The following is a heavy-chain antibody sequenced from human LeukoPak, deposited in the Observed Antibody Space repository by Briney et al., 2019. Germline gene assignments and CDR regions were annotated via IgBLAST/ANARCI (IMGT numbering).Heavy chain of an antibody. Sequence: ASVTVSCKASGYTFTSYYIHWVRQAPGQGLEWVGIINPSGGSTSYAQKFQGRVTMTRDTSTSTGYMNLTSLRSDDTAVYYCARHSLPGKTPFDYWGQGTLVTVSS. CDR3: ARHSLPGKTPFDY. J-gene: IGHJ4*02. CDR2: INPSGGST. D-gene: IGHD1-1*01. V-gene: IGHV1-46*01. CDR1: GYTFTSYY.